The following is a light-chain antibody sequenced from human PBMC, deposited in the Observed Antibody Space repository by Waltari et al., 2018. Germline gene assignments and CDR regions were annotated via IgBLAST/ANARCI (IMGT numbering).Light chain of an antibody. CDR3: QQYYSAPYT. J-gene: IGKJ2*01. V-gene: IGKV4-1*01. CDR1: QSVLYSSNNKNY. CDR2: WAS. Sequence: DIVMTQSPDSLAVSLGEGATINCKSGQSVLYSSNNKNYLTWYQQKPGQPPKLLIYWASTRESGVPDRISGSASGTDFTLTISSLQAEDVAVYYCQQYYSAPYTFGQGTKLEIK.